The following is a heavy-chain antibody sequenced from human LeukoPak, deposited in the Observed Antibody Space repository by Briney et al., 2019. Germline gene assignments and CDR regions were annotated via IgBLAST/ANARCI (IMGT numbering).Heavy chain of an antibody. CDR3: TWMATVTTVDV. J-gene: IGHJ4*02. V-gene: IGHV3-15*01. CDR2: LKGRTSTETT. CDR1: GFTFSHAW. D-gene: IGHD4-17*01. Sequence: GGSLRLSCAASGFTFSHAWMSWVRQAPGKGLEWVGRLKGRTSTETTDFAAPVKGRFTISRDDSKNTLYLQMNSLTAEDTAVYYCTWMATVTTVDVWGQGTLVTVSS.